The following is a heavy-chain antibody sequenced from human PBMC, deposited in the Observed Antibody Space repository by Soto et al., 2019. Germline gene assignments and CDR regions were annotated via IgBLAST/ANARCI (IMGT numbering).Heavy chain of an antibody. Sequence: PGESLKISCTGFGYTFTTFWISWVRQMPGKGLEWMGRIDPRDSYVNYSPSFQGHVTISVDKSISTAYLQWGSLKASDTAMYYCARLYCTTSTCDSWFDPWGQGTLVTAPQ. D-gene: IGHD2-2*01. CDR1: GYTFTTFW. CDR2: IDPRDSYV. V-gene: IGHV5-10-1*01. J-gene: IGHJ5*02. CDR3: ARLYCTTSTCDSWFDP.